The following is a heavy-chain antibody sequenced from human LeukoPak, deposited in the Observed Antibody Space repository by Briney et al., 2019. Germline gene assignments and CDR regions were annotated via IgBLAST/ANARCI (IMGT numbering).Heavy chain of an antibody. V-gene: IGHV3-7*01. D-gene: IGHD5-18*01. CDR1: GFTFSSYW. J-gene: IGHJ5*02. Sequence: PGGSLRLSCAVSGFTFSSYWMSWVRQAPGKGLEWVANIKQDGSEKNYVDSVKGRFTISRDNAKNSLYLQMNSLRAEDTAVYYCASGGQIWIPWGQGTLVTVSS. CDR3: ASGGQIWIP. CDR2: IKQDGSEK.